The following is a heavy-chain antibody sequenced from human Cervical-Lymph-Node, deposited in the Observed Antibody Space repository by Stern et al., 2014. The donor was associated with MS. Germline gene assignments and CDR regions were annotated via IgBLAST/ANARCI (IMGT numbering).Heavy chain of an antibody. D-gene: IGHD5-18*01. J-gene: IGHJ3*02. Sequence: QLQLQESGPGLVKPSETLSLTCTVSGGSISSYYWSWIRQPPGKGLEWIGYIYYSGSTNYNPSLKSRVTISVDTSKNQFSLKLSSVTAADTAVYYCARYSYGWDDAFDIWGQGTMVTVSS. CDR3: ARYSYGWDDAFDI. CDR2: IYYSGST. V-gene: IGHV4-59*01. CDR1: GGSISSYY.